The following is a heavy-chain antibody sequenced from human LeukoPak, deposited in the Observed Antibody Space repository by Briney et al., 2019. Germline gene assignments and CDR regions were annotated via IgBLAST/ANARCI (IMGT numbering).Heavy chain of an antibody. Sequence: ASVKVSCKASGYTFTSYDINWVRQATGQGLEWMGWMNPNSGNTGYAQKFQGRVTMTRNTSISTAYMELSSLRSEDTAVYYCARGEYSSSWGFYYYYYMDAWGKGTTVTISS. CDR1: GYTFTSYD. CDR2: MNPNSGNT. J-gene: IGHJ6*03. D-gene: IGHD6-13*01. V-gene: IGHV1-8*01. CDR3: ARGEYSSSWGFYYYYYMDA.